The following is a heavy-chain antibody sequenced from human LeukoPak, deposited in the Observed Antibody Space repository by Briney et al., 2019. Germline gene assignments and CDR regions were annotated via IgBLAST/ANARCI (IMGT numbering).Heavy chain of an antibody. J-gene: IGHJ5*02. Sequence: GGSLRLSCAASGFTVSSNYMSWVRQAPGKGLERVSVIYSGGSTYYADSVKGRFTISRDNSKNTLYLQMSSLRAEDTAVYYCARLFKVVPAAIHTWGQGTLVTVSS. CDR2: IYSGGST. CDR3: ARLFKVVPAAIHT. D-gene: IGHD2-2*01. CDR1: GFTVSSNY. V-gene: IGHV3-53*01.